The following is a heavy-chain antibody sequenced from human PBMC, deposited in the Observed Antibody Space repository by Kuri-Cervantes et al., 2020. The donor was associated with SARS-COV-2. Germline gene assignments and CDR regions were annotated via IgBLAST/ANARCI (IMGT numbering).Heavy chain of an antibody. V-gene: IGHV3-69-1*01. CDR3: ARAGWYYDSSGYLIDY. J-gene: IGHJ4*02. CDR1: GFTFSSYA. Sequence: GGSLRLSCAASGFTFSSYAMSWVRQAPGKGLEWVSSISSCSTIYYADSVKGRFTISRDNAKNSLYLQMNSLRAEDTAVYYCARAGWYYDSSGYLIDYWGQGTLVTVSS. CDR2: ISSCSTI. D-gene: IGHD3-22*01.